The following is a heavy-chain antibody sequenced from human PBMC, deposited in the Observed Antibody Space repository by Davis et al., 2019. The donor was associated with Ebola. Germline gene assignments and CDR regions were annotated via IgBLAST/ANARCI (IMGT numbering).Heavy chain of an antibody. Sequence: GGSLRLSCVGSGFTFDDYAMYWVRQAPGKGPEWVSGITWNSGSTAYADSVKGRFTISRDNARNSLFLQMNSLRAEDTAIYFCAKENSPTVVILGYYYYGMDVWGQGTTVTVSS. CDR3: AKENSPTVVILGYYYYGMDV. V-gene: IGHV3-9*01. D-gene: IGHD4-23*01. CDR1: GFTFDDYA. J-gene: IGHJ6*02. CDR2: ITWNSGST.